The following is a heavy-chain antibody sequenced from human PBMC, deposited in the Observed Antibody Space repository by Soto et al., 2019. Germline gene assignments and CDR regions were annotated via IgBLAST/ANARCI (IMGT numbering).Heavy chain of an antibody. Sequence: SVQVSCKASGFTFTSSAVQWVRQARGQRLEWIGWIVVGSGNTNYAQKFQERVTMTRDMSTSTAYMELSSLRSEDTAVYYCAETYYYDSSGYYRHFDYWGQGTLVTVSS. V-gene: IGHV1-58*01. D-gene: IGHD3-22*01. J-gene: IGHJ4*02. CDR3: AETYYYDSSGYYRHFDY. CDR2: IVVGSGNT. CDR1: GFTFTSSA.